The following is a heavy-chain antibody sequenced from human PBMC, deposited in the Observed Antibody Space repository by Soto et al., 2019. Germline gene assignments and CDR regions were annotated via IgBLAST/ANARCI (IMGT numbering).Heavy chain of an antibody. D-gene: IGHD3-10*01. CDR1: GSIFITYG. Sequence: QVQLVQSGAELKMPGSSVKVSCKTSGSIFITYGFSWVRQAPGQGLEWMGGIIPFLGKTNHAQKFQGRVTFTADKATSTVYMELNNLTFEDTAVYFCARETAHRGASGRPLLPENFDSWGQGTLVTVSS. CDR2: IIPFLGKT. J-gene: IGHJ4*02. CDR3: ARETAHRGASGRPLLPENFDS. V-gene: IGHV1-69*06.